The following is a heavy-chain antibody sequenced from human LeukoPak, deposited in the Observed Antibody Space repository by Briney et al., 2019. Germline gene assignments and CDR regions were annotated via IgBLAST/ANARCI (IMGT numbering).Heavy chain of an antibody. V-gene: IGHV1-24*01. CDR2: FDPEDGET. CDR1: GYTLTELS. CDR3: ATEIYGYSKLVDY. Sequence: GASVKVSCKVSGYTLTELSMHWVRQAPGKGLEWMGGFDPEDGETIYAQKFQGRVTMTADTSTDTAYMELSSLRSEDTAVYYCATEIYGYSKLVDYWGQGTLVTVSS. D-gene: IGHD4-11*01. J-gene: IGHJ4*02.